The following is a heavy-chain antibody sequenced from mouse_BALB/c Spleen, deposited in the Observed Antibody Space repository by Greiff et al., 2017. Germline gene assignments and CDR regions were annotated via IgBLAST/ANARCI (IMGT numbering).Heavy chain of an antibody. CDR3: ARSQTGTRAMDY. D-gene: IGHD4-1*01. V-gene: IGHV5-17*02. CDR1: GFTFSSFG. CDR2: ISSGSSTI. J-gene: IGHJ4*01. Sequence: DVKLVESGGGLVQPGGSRKLSCAASGFTFSSFGMHWVRQAPEKGLEWVAYISSGSSTIYYADTVKGRFTISRDNPKNTLFLQMTSLRSEDTAMYYCARSQTGTRAMDYWGQGTSVTVSS.